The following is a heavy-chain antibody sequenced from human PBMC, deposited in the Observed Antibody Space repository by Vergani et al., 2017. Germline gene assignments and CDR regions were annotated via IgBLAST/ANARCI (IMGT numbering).Heavy chain of an antibody. CDR2: IFSNDEK. CDR1: GFSLSNARMG. J-gene: IGHJ6*02. V-gene: IGHV2-26*01. CDR3: ARISVTYYYYGMDV. Sequence: QVTLKESGPVLVKPTETLTLTCTVSGFSLSNARMGVSWTRQPPGKALEWLAHIFSNDEKSYSTSRKSRLTISKDTAKSQVVLTMTNMDPVDTATYYCARISVTYYYYGMDVWGQGTTVTVSS. D-gene: IGHD3-16*02.